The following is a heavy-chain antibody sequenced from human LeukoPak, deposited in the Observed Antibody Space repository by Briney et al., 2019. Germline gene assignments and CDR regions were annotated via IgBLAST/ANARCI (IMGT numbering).Heavy chain of an antibody. CDR3: ARERGVSHPFDY. Sequence: GGSLRLSCAVSGFTFSDYSMNWVRQAPGKGLEWVSSITSNTYIHYADSMKGRVTISIDNARNTLYLQMNSLRAEDTAVYYCARERGVSHPFDYWGQGTLVTVSS. CDR2: ITSNTYI. J-gene: IGHJ4*02. D-gene: IGHD2-21*01. V-gene: IGHV3-21*01. CDR1: GFTFSDYS.